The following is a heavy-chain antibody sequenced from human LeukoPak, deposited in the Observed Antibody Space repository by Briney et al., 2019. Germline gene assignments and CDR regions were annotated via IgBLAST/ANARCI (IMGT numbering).Heavy chain of an antibody. Sequence: SETLSLTCAVSGHSISSGYYWAWIRQPPGKGLEWIGSVYHSGSTNYNPSLVSRVTISVDTSKNHFSLKLSAVTAADTAVYYCARDTAGFDYWGQGTLVTVSS. CDR2: VYHSGST. V-gene: IGHV4-38-2*02. CDR3: ARDTAGFDY. D-gene: IGHD5-18*01. CDR1: GHSISSGYY. J-gene: IGHJ4*02.